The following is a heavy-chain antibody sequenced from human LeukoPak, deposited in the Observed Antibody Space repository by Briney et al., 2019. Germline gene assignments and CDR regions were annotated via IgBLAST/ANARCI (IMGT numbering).Heavy chain of an antibody. D-gene: IGHD2-15*01. Sequence: ASVKVSCKASGYSFTSNYIHWVRQAPGQGLEWMGMIYPRDGSTSYAQKFQGRVTVTRDTSTSTVHMELSGLRSEDTAVYYCARAPPYCSGGSCYSDSYFDYWGQGTLVTVSS. J-gene: IGHJ4*02. V-gene: IGHV1-46*01. CDR3: ARAPPYCSGGSCYSDSYFDY. CDR2: IYPRDGST. CDR1: GYSFTSNY.